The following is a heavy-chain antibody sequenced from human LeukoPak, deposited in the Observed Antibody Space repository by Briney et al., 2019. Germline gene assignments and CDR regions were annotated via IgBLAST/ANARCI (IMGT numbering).Heavy chain of an antibody. CDR3: ARNQGVRGVNWFDP. CDR1: GGTFSSYA. V-gene: IGHV1-69*06. D-gene: IGHD3-10*01. Sequence: GSSVKVSCKASGGTFSSYAISWVRQAPGQGLEWMGGIIPIFGTANYAQKLQGRVTITADKSTSTAYMELSSLRSEDTAVYYCARNQGVRGVNWFDPWGQGTLVTVSS. J-gene: IGHJ5*02. CDR2: IIPIFGTA.